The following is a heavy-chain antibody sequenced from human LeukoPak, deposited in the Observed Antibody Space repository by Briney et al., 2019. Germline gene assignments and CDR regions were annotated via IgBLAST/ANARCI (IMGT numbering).Heavy chain of an antibody. V-gene: IGHV4-4*02. CDR2: IYHSGST. Sequence: PSETLSLTCAVFGGSISSGNWWSWVRQPPGKGLEWIGEIYHSGSTNYNPSLKSRVTISVDKSKNQFSLTLNSVTAADTAVYYCAREGTYGHSWVYWGQGTLVTVSS. CDR1: GGSISSGNW. CDR3: AREGTYGHSWVY. D-gene: IGHD3-10*01. J-gene: IGHJ4*02.